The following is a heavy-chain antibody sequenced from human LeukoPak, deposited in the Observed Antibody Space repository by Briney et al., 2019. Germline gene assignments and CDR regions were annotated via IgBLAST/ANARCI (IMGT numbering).Heavy chain of an antibody. CDR1: GGSISSYY. J-gene: IGHJ4*02. V-gene: IGHV4-59*08. D-gene: IGHD1-26*01. Sequence: SETLSLTCTVSGGSISSYYWSWIRQPPGKGLEWIGYIYYSGSTNCNPSLKSRVTISVDTSKNQFSLKLSSVTAADTAVYYCARHEKPVGTTPSPFDYWGQGTLVTVSS. CDR3: ARHEKPVGTTPSPFDY. CDR2: IYYSGST.